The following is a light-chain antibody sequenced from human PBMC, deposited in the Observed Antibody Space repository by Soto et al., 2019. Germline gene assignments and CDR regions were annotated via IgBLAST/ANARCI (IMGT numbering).Light chain of an antibody. Sequence: EIVLTQSPGTPSLPPGERATLSCRASQSISSYLAWYQQKPGQAPRLLIYSASTRATGIPDRFSGSGSGTDFTLTISRLEPEDFAVYYCQHYGTSPSTFGRGTKVDIK. J-gene: IGKJ1*01. CDR3: QHYGTSPST. CDR2: SAS. V-gene: IGKV3-20*01. CDR1: QSISSY.